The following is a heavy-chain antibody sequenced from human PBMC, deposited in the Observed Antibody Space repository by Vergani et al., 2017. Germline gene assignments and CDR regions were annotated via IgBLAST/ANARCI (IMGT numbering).Heavy chain of an antibody. CDR1: GGTFSSYA. D-gene: IGHD2-15*01. J-gene: IGHJ3*02. V-gene: IGHV1-69*11. Sequence: QVQLVQSGAEVKKPGSSVKVSCKASGGTFSSYAISWVRQAPGQGLEWMGRIIPILGTANYAQKFQGRVTITADESTSTAYMELSSLRSEDTAVYYCAVGDWSGGSCYATVTDAFDIWGQGTMVTVSS. CDR2: IIPILGTA. CDR3: AVGDWSGGSCYATVTDAFDI.